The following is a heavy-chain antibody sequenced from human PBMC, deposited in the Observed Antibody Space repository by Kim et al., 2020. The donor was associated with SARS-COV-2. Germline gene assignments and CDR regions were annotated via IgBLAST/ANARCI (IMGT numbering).Heavy chain of an antibody. D-gene: IGHD3-10*01. CDR3: AKATYYYGSGSYYNPHFDYGMDV. CDR2: ISWDGGST. J-gene: IGHJ6*02. V-gene: IGHV3-43*01. CDR1: GFTFDDYT. Sequence: GGSLRLSCAASGFTFDDYTMHWVRQAPGKGLEWVSLISWDGGSTYYADSVKGRFTISRDNSKNSLYLQMNSLRTEDTALYYCAKATYYYGSGSYYNPHFDYGMDVWGQGTTVTVSS.